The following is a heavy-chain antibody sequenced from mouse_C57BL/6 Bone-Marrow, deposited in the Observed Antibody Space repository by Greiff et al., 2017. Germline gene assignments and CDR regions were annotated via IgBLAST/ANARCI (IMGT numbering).Heavy chain of an antibody. CDR1: GYTFTDYY. Sequence: EVQLQQSGPELVKPGASVKISCKASGYTFTDYYMNWVKQSHGKSLEWIGDINPNNGGTSYNQKFKGKATLTVDKSSRTAYMELRSLTSEYSAVYYCANTNCDWYFYVWGTGTTVTVSS. V-gene: IGHV1-26*01. CDR3: ANTNCDWYFYV. D-gene: IGHD2-12*01. CDR2: INPNNGGT. J-gene: IGHJ1*03.